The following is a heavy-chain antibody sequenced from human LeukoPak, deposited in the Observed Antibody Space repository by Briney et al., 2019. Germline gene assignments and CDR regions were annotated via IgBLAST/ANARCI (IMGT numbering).Heavy chain of an antibody. CDR3: ARHLTVVRGVIGYYGMDV. V-gene: IGHV5-51*01. Sequence: GESLKISCKGSGYSFTSYWIGWVRQMPGKGLEWMGIIYPGDSDTRYSPSFQGQVTISADKSISTAYLQWSSLKASDTAMYYCARHLTVVRGVIGYYGMDVWGQGTTVTVSS. D-gene: IGHD3-10*01. CDR1: GYSFTSYW. J-gene: IGHJ6*02. CDR2: IYPGDSDT.